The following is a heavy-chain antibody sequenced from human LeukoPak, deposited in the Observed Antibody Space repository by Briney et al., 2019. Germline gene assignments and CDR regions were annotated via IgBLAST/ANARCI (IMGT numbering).Heavy chain of an antibody. J-gene: IGHJ4*02. CDR3: AKEGPYYYGSGSYPFDY. D-gene: IGHD3-10*01. CDR1: GFTFSSYS. CDR2: ISSSSSYI. Sequence: GGSLRLSCAASGFTFSSYSMNWVRQAPGKGLEWVSSISSSSSYIYYAHSVKGRFTISRDNAKNSLYLQMNRLRAGDTAVYYCAKEGPYYYGSGSYPFDYWGQGTLVTVSS. V-gene: IGHV3-21*01.